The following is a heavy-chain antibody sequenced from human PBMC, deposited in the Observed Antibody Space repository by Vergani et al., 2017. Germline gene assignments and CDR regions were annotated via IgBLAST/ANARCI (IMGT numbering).Heavy chain of an antibody. Sequence: QLQLQESGSGLVKPSQTLSLTCAVSGGSISSGDYSWSWIRQPPGKGLEWIGYIYHSGSTYYNPSLKSRVTISVDRSKNQFSLKLSSVTAADTAAYYCARGEYGYYLDYWGQGTLVTVSS. CDR3: ARGEYGYYLDY. CDR1: GGSISSGDYS. D-gene: IGHD3-3*01. V-gene: IGHV4-30-2*01. J-gene: IGHJ4*02. CDR2: IYHSGST.